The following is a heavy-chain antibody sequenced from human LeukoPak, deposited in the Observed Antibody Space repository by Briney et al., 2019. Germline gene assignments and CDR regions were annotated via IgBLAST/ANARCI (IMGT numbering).Heavy chain of an antibody. CDR1: GGSISSGDYY. V-gene: IGHV4-30-4*01. Sequence: PSQTLSLTCTVSGGSISSGDYYWSWIRQPPGKGLEWIGYIYYSGSTYYNPSLKSRVTISVDTSKNQFSLKLSSVTAADTAVYYCARSHDYLSYSDYWGQGTLVTVSS. J-gene: IGHJ4*02. D-gene: IGHD4-11*01. CDR3: ARSHDYLSYSDY. CDR2: IYYSGST.